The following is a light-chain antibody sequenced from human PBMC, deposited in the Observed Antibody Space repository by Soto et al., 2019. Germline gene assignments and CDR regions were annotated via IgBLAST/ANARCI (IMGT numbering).Light chain of an antibody. CDR1: LSIDNW. CDR3: QHYNGYPYT. J-gene: IGKJ2*01. Sequence: DIQMTQSPSPLSASIGDRVTITCRASLSIDNWLAWYQQKPGKAPQLLIYDASRVKTGVPSRFTASGSGTEFTLTINTLQADDSATYFCQHYNGYPYTFGAGTKVEIK. V-gene: IGKV1-5*01. CDR2: DAS.